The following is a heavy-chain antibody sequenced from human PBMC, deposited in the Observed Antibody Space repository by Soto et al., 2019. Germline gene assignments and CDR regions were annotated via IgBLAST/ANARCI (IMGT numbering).Heavy chain of an antibody. CDR2: IYYSGST. D-gene: IGHD1-26*01. CDR1: GGSIRSSSHY. CDR3: AIQDSGSEYLEPEPIDY. J-gene: IGHJ4*02. Sequence: EMMSLTGTVAGGSIRSSSHYGGWILQPPGKGMEWIVSIYYSGSTYYNTSLKSRFTISVDTSKNQFSMKLRSVTAADTAVYYCAIQDSGSEYLEPEPIDYWGQGTLVTVSS. V-gene: IGHV4-39*01.